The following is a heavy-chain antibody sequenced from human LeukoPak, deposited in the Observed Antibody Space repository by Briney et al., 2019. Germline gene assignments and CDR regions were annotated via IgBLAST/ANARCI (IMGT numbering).Heavy chain of an antibody. CDR3: ARDRKPYGDYYYFDY. CDR1: GFTFDDYG. CDR2: INWNGGST. V-gene: IGHV3-20*04. J-gene: IGHJ4*02. Sequence: RGSLRLSCAASGFTFDDYGMSWVRQDPGKGMEWVSGINWNGGSTGYADSVKGRFTISRDNAKNSLYLQMNSLRAEDTALYYCARDRKPYGDYYYFDYWGQGTLVTVSS. D-gene: IGHD4-17*01.